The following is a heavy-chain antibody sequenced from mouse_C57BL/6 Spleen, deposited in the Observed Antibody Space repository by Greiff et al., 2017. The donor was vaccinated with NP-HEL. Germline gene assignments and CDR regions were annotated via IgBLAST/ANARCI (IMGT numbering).Heavy chain of an antibody. V-gene: IGHV1-82*01. D-gene: IGHD2-5*01. J-gene: IGHJ2*01. CDR2: IYPGDGDT. CDR3: ARDWDSNYDFDY. CDR1: GYAFSSSW. Sequence: QVQLQQSGPELVKPGASVKISCKASGYAFSSSWMNWVKQRPGKGLEWIGRIYPGDGDTNYNGKFKGKATLTADKSSSTAYMQLSSLTSEDSAVYFCARDWDSNYDFDYWGQGTTLTVSS.